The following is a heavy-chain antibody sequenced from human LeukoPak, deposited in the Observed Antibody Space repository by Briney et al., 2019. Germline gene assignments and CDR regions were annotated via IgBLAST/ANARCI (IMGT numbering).Heavy chain of an antibody. Sequence: GGSLRLSCAASGFTFDDYAMHWVRQAPGKGLEWVSGISWNSGSIGYADSVKGRFTISRDNAKNSLYLQMNSLRAEDTALYYCAKDSRGDYYDSSGQFDYWGQGTLVTVSS. CDR2: ISWNSGSI. CDR1: GFTFDDYA. J-gene: IGHJ4*02. D-gene: IGHD3-22*01. CDR3: AKDSRGDYYDSSGQFDY. V-gene: IGHV3-9*01.